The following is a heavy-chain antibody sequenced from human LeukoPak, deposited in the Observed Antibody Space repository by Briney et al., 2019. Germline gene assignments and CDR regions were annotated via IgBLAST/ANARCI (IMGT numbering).Heavy chain of an antibody. CDR3: AKSGYSYTWLDH. D-gene: IGHD3-16*02. J-gene: IGHJ5*02. V-gene: IGHV3-30*18. CDR2: ISYDGSNT. CDR1: GFTFSSYG. Sequence: TGGSLRLSCAASGFTFSSYGIHWVRQAPGKGLEWVTVISYDGSNTAYADSVKGRFTISRDNSKNTVYMQMNSLRAEDTAVYYCAKSGYSYTWLDHWGQGTLVTVSS.